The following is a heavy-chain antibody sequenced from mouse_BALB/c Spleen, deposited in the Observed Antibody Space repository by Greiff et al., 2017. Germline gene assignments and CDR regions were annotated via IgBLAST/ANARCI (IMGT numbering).Heavy chain of an antibody. CDR3: AREGLSTFFDY. CDR1: GYSITSDYA. Sequence: EVKLMESGPGLVKPSQSLSLTCTVTGYSITSDYAWNWIRQFPGNKLEWMGYISYSGSTSYNPSLKSRISITRDTSKNQFFLQLNSVTTENTATYYCAREGLSTFFDYWGQGTTLTVSS. V-gene: IGHV3-2*02. CDR2: ISYSGST. D-gene: IGHD2-1*01. J-gene: IGHJ2*01.